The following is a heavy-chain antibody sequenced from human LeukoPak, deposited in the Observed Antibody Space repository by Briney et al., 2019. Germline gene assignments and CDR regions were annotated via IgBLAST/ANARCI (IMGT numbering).Heavy chain of an antibody. CDR2: ISGNGGGT. CDR3: AKSFGYSRSWFDY. J-gene: IGHJ4*02. Sequence: GGSLRLSCAASGFTFSSYAMSWARQAPGRGLEWVSGISGNGGGTYYADSVKGRFTISRDNSKNTLYLQMNSLRAEDTAVYYCAKSFGYSRSWFDYWGQGTLVTVSS. D-gene: IGHD6-13*01. CDR1: GFTFSSYA. V-gene: IGHV3-23*01.